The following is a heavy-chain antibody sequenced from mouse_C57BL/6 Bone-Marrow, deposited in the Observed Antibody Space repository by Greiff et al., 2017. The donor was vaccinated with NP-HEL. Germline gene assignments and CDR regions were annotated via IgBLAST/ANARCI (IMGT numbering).Heavy chain of an antibody. CDR3: AKEEENDYDLFAY. Sequence: QVQLQQPGAELVKPGASVKLSCKASGYTFTSYWMHWVKQRPGQGLEWIGMIHPNSGSTNYNEKFKSKATLTVDKSSSTAYMQLSSLTSEDSAVYYCAKEEENDYDLFAYWGQGTLVTVSA. CDR2: IHPNSGST. V-gene: IGHV1-64*01. CDR1: GYTFTSYW. J-gene: IGHJ3*01. D-gene: IGHD2-4*01.